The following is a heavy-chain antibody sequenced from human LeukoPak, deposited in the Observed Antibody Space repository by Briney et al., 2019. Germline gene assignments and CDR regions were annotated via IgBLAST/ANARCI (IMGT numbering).Heavy chain of an antibody. V-gene: IGHV4-39*07. CDR1: SGSISTSNYY. Sequence: SETLSLTCTVSSGSISTSNYYWGWVRQPPGKALEWIGNIFYSGSTYYSPSLKSRVTISLDTSRNQFSLKLSSVTAADTAVYYCARETLDGYNHYWGQGTLVTVSS. CDR2: IFYSGST. D-gene: IGHD5-24*01. CDR3: ARETLDGYNHY. J-gene: IGHJ4*02.